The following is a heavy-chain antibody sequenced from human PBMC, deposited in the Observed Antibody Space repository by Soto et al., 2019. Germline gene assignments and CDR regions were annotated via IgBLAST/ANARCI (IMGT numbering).Heavy chain of an antibody. CDR1: GYSFASSW. D-gene: IGHD5-12*01. CDR3: PRRGDSGYEYFDY. J-gene: IGHJ4*02. V-gene: IGHV5-51*01. Sequence: GESLKISCKGSGYSFASSWIGWVRQMPGKGLEWMGIIYPGDSDTRYSPSFQGQVTISADKSIGTAYLQWSSLKASDTAMYYCPRRGDSGYEYFDYWGQGTQVTVSS. CDR2: IYPGDSDT.